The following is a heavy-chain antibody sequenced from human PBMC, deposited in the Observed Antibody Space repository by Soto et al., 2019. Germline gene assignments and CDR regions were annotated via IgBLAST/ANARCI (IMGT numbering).Heavy chain of an antibody. CDR2: ITITGDTT. V-gene: IGHV3-23*04. CDR1: GFIFTTSD. J-gene: IGHJ4*02. Sequence: EVQLVESEGGLVQPGGSLRLSCEASGFIFTTSDMSWVRQAPGKGLEWISSITITGDTTHYADSVKGRFTISRDNSRNTVYLQMNSPRIDDTAVYYCAKGGGGDHGYWGQGTLVAVSS. D-gene: IGHD2-21*02. CDR3: AKGGGGDHGY.